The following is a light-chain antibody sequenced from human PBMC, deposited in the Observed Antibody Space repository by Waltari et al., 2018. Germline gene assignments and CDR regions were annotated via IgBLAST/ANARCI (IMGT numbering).Light chain of an antibody. CDR3: QSYDSTLGGWGV. CDR1: SFNIGTSYA. Sequence: QSVLPQPPSVSGAPGQRVTISCTGSSFNIGTSYAVHWYQQLPGAAPKLLIYNNNNRPSGVPDRFLGSTSGTSASLTITGLQPEDEADYYCQSYDSTLGGWGVFGGGTKLTVL. CDR2: NNN. J-gene: IGLJ2*01. V-gene: IGLV1-40*01.